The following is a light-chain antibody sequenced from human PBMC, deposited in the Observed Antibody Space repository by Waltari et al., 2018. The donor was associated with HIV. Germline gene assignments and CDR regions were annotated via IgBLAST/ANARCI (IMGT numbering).Light chain of an antibody. J-gene: IGKJ1*01. CDR3: QHYDNWPPWT. CDR1: ETMHNN. Sequence: EIFMTQSPLPLSVSPGDRVTFSCTARETMHNNLAWYQQKPGQAPRLLIYGASTRATGIPARFSGSGSGTDFSLTISSLQSEDFAVYYCQHYDNWPPWTFGQGTTVESK. CDR2: GAS. V-gene: IGKV3-15*01.